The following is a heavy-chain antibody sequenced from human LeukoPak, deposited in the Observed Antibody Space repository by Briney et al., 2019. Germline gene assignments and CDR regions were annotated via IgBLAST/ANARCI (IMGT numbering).Heavy chain of an antibody. CDR3: TRDAASTVTGSFDY. J-gene: IGHJ4*02. D-gene: IGHD4-17*01. Sequence: PGRSLRLSCTASGFTFGDYAMSWFRQAPGKGLEWVGFIRSKAYGGTTEHAASVKGRFTISRDDSKSIAYLQMNSLKTEDTAIYYCTRDAASTVTGSFDYWGQGILVTVSS. CDR1: GFTFGDYA. V-gene: IGHV3-49*03. CDR2: IRSKAYGGTT.